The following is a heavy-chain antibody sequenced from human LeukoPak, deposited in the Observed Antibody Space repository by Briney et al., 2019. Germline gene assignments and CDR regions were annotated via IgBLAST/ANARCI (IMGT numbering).Heavy chain of an antibody. J-gene: IGHJ4*02. CDR1: GGSISTYY. Sequence: SETLSLTCTVSGGSISTYYWNWIRQPPGKGLEWIGYIYYSGSTNYNPSLKSRVTVSVDTSKNQFSLRLSSVTAADTAVYYCARGPSTYYDFSSGYSQFDYWGQGTLVTVSS. D-gene: IGHD3-3*01. CDR2: IYYSGST. V-gene: IGHV4-59*01. CDR3: ARGPSTYYDFSSGYSQFDY.